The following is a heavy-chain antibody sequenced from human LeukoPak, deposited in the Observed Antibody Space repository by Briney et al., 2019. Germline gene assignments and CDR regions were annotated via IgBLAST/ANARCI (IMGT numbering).Heavy chain of an antibody. CDR1: GFTFSSYS. CDR3: ARAQLRAAFDI. J-gene: IGHJ3*02. Sequence: GGSLRLSCAASGFTFSSYSMNWVRQAPGKGLEWVSSISSSSSYIYYADSVKGRFTISRDNAKNSLYLQMNSLRAEDTAVYYCARAQLRAAFDIWGQGTMVTVSS. CDR2: ISSSSSYI. V-gene: IGHV3-21*01. D-gene: IGHD4-17*01.